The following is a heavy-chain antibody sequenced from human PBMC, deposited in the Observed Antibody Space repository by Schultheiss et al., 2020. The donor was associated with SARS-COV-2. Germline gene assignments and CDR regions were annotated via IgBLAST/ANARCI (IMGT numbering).Heavy chain of an antibody. D-gene: IGHD1-26*01. J-gene: IGHJ4*02. V-gene: IGHV3-48*02. CDR1: GFTFSSYS. CDR3: ARDLEWELTGGFDY. Sequence: GGSLRLSCAASGFTFSSYSMNWVRQAPGKGLEWVSYISSSSSTIYYADSVKGRFTISRDNAKNSLYLQMNSLRDEDTAVYYCARDLEWELTGGFDYWGQGTLVTVSS. CDR2: ISSSSSTI.